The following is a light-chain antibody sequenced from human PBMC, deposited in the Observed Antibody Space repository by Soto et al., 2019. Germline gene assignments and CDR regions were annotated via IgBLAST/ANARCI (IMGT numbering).Light chain of an antibody. CDR3: QQYGSAPIT. CDR1: QSVSSSY. CDR2: GAS. V-gene: IGKV3-20*01. J-gene: IGKJ5*01. Sequence: EIVLTQSPGTLSLSPGERATLSCRASQSVSSSYLAWYQQKPGQAPRLLIYGASSRATDIPDRFGGSGSGTDFTLTISRLEPEDFAVYYCQQYGSAPITFGQGTRLEIK.